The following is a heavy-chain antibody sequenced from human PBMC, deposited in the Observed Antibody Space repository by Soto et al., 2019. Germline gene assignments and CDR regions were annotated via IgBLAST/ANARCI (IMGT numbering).Heavy chain of an antibody. CDR1: GFTFSNYA. CDR3: AKRPSHYYGMDV. CDR2: ISGSGGST. V-gene: IGHV3-23*01. J-gene: IGHJ6*02. Sequence: GGSLRLSCAASGFTFSNYAMSWVRQAPGRGLEWVSAISGSGGSTYYADSVKGRFTISRDNSKNTLYLQMNSLRAEDTAVYYCAKRPSHYYGMDVWGQGTTVTVSS.